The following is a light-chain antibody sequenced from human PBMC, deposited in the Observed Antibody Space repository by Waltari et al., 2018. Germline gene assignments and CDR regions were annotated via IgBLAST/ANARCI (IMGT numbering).Light chain of an antibody. V-gene: IGKV1-12*01. CDR3: QQYYSTPFT. CDR2: GAS. CDR1: QSISNW. J-gene: IGKJ2*01. Sequence: DIQMTQSPSSVSASVGDTVTLTCRTSQSISNWVAWYQQKPGKAPNLLIYGASSLQSGVPPRFSGSGSGTDFTLTISSLQAEDVAVYFCQQYYSTPFTFGQGTKLEIK.